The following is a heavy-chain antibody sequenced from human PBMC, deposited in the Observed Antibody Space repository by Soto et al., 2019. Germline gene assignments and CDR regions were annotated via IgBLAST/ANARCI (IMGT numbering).Heavy chain of an antibody. J-gene: IGHJ5*02. CDR1: GFTFSSYA. Sequence: QVQLVESGGGVVQPGRSLRLSCAASGFTFSSYAMHWVRQAPGKGLEWVAVISYDGSNKYYADSVKGRFTISRDNSKNTLYLQMNRLRAEDTAVYYCARDPYCSGGSCYQDWFDPWGQGTLVTVSS. D-gene: IGHD2-15*01. CDR2: ISYDGSNK. V-gene: IGHV3-30-3*01. CDR3: ARDPYCSGGSCYQDWFDP.